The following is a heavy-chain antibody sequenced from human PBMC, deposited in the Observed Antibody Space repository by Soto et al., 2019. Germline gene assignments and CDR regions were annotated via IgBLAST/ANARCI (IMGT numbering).Heavy chain of an antibody. Sequence: GGSLRLSCAASGFTFSGSAMHWVRQASGKGLEWVGRIRSKANSYATAYAASVKGRFTISRDDSKNTAYLQMNSLKTEDTAVHYCTSNPSQQLVRGDAFDIWGQGTMVTVSS. CDR3: TSNPSQQLVRGDAFDI. CDR2: IRSKANSYAT. CDR1: GFTFSGSA. J-gene: IGHJ3*02. D-gene: IGHD6-13*01. V-gene: IGHV3-73*01.